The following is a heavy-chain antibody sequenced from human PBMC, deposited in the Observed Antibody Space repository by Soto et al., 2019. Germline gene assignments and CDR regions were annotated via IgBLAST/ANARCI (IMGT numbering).Heavy chain of an antibody. CDR2: ISYDGSNK. CDR1: GFTFSSYG. V-gene: IGHV3-30*18. CDR3: AKDPDLVVPAAMPSQGGYYYGMDV. J-gene: IGHJ6*02. Sequence: GGSLRLSCAASGFTFSSYGMHWVRQAPGKGLEWVAVISYDGSNKYYADSVKGRFTISRDNSKNTLYLQMNSLRAEDTAVYYCAKDPDLVVPAAMPSQGGYYYGMDVWGQGTTVTVSS. D-gene: IGHD2-2*01.